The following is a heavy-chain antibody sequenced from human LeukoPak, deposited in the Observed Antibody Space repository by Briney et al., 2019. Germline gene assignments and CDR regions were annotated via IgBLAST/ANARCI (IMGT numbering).Heavy chain of an antibody. CDR1: GGSISSGGYY. CDR3: EGTAEGQYSIFDY. D-gene: IGHD5-18*01. Sequence: SETLSLTCTVSGGSISSGGYYWSWIRQHPGKGLEWIGYIYYSGSTYYNPSLKSRVTISVDTSKNQFSLKLSSVTAADTAVYYCEGTAEGQYSIFDYWGQGTLVTVCS. J-gene: IGHJ4*02. CDR2: IYYSGST. V-gene: IGHV4-31*03.